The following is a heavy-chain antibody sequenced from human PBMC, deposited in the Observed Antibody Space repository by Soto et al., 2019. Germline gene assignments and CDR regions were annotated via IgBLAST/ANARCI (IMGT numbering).Heavy chain of an antibody. CDR3: VRDTGPYNYHYDAFDL. CDR2: ISVVNGNT. Sequence: QVQLVQSGETVKEPGASMKVSCAASGYTFTRHGFSWVRQAPGQGLEWMGWISVVNGNTKFAERFHGRLTLTTDTSTTTAHKELRSLTSDDTATYYCVRDTGPYNYHYDAFDLWGQGTVVTVSS. CDR1: GYTFTRHG. V-gene: IGHV1-18*04. J-gene: IGHJ3*01. D-gene: IGHD1-20*01.